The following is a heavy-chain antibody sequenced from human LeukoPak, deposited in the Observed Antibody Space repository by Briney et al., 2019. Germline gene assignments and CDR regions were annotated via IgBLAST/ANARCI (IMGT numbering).Heavy chain of an antibody. CDR3: ARAGYYDSSGYYYY. CDR1: GGSISSSNW. J-gene: IGHJ4*02. Sequence: KASETLSLTCAVSGGSISSSNWWSWVRQPPGKGLEWIGEIYHSGSTNYNPSLKSRVTISVDKSKNQFSLKLSSVTAADTAVYYCARAGYYDSSGYYYYWGQGTLVTVSS. D-gene: IGHD3-22*01. CDR2: IYHSGST. V-gene: IGHV4-4*02.